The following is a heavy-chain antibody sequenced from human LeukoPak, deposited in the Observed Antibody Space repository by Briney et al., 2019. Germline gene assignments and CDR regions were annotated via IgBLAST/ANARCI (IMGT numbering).Heavy chain of an antibody. V-gene: IGHV3-21*01. Sequence: SGGSLRLSCAASGFTFSSYIMNWVRQAPGKGLEWVSSISSSSSYIYYADSVKGRFTISRDNAKNSLYLQMNSLRAEDTAVYYCARVATCSSGWVFDYWGQGTLVTVSS. CDR1: GFTFSSYI. CDR2: ISSSSSYI. J-gene: IGHJ4*02. D-gene: IGHD6-19*01. CDR3: ARVATCSSGWVFDY.